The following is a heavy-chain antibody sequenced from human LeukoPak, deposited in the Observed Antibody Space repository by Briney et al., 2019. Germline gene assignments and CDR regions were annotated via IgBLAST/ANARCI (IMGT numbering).Heavy chain of an antibody. D-gene: IGHD6-19*01. Sequence: GGSLRLSCAASGFTFNTYAMHWVRQAPGKGLEWVAVMSYDGSNKFYADSVKGRFTISRDNSKNTLYLQMNSLRTEDTAVYFCARDRYSSGWCPYCDYWGQGTLVTVSS. V-gene: IGHV3-30-3*01. CDR3: ARDRYSSGWCPYCDY. J-gene: IGHJ4*02. CDR1: GFTFNTYA. CDR2: MSYDGSNK.